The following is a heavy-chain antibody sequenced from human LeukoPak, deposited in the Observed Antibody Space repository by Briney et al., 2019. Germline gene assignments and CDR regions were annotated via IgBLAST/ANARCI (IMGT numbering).Heavy chain of an antibody. CDR3: AKDTFIMITFGGVIVEPRDDY. J-gene: IGHJ4*02. V-gene: IGHV3-23*01. D-gene: IGHD3-16*02. Sequence: GGSLRLSCAASGFTFSSYAMSWARQAPGKGLEWVSAISGSGGSTYYADSVKGRFTISRDNSKNTLYLQMNSLRAEDTAVYYCAKDTFIMITFGGVIVEPRDDYWGQGTLVTVSS. CDR1: GFTFSSYA. CDR2: ISGSGGST.